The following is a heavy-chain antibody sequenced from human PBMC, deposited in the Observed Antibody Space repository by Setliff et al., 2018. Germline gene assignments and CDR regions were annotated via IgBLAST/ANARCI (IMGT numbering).Heavy chain of an antibody. CDR3: AREGVDTRSSTDYRYYMDV. CDR2: ISSSSSYI. V-gene: IGHV3-21*04. CDR1: GFTFSSYS. D-gene: IGHD5-18*01. Sequence: PGGSLRLSCAASGFTFSSYSMNWVRQAPGKGLEWVSSISSSSSYIYYADSVKGRFTITRDNAKNSLYLKMNSLRGEDTAVYYCAREGVDTRSSTDYRYYMDVWGKGTTVTVSS. J-gene: IGHJ6*03.